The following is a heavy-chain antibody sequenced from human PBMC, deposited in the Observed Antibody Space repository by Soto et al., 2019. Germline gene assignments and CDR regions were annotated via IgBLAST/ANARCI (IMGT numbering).Heavy chain of an antibody. V-gene: IGHV3-23*01. CDR3: AKSHGDYYYMDV. J-gene: IGHJ6*03. CDR1: GFTFSSYA. CDR2: ISGSGGST. Sequence: GGSLRLSCAASGFTFSSYAMSLVRQAPGKGPEWVSGISGSGGSTYYADSVKGRFTVSRDNSKNTLYLQMNSLRAEDTAVYYCAKSHGDYYYMDVWGKGTTVTVSS.